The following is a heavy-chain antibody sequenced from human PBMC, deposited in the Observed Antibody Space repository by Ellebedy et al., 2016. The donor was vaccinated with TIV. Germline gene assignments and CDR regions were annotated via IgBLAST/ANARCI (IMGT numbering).Heavy chain of an antibody. V-gene: IGHV4-59*11. D-gene: IGHD3-10*01. CDR2: ISDRGST. CDR3: ARDWGWFGDPDVFEI. CDR1: GGSIRSHY. J-gene: IGHJ3*02. Sequence: MPSETLSLTCTVSGGSIRSHYWSWIRQPPGKALEWIGNISDRGSTNYNPSLKSRVTISVDMSKNQFSLTLSSVTAADTAMYYCARDWGWFGDPDVFEIWGQGTMVTVSS.